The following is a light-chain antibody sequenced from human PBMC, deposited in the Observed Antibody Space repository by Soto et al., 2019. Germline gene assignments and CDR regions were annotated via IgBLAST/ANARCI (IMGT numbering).Light chain of an antibody. CDR1: QSISSSY. V-gene: IGKV3-20*01. CDR2: GAS. CDR3: QQDGSSPRT. J-gene: IGKJ1*01. Sequence: VLTQSPATLSLSPGERATLSCRASQSISSSYLAWYQQKPGQAPRLLIYGASSRATGIPDRFSGSGSGTDFTLTISRLEPEDFAVYYCQQDGSSPRTFFQGTKVDI.